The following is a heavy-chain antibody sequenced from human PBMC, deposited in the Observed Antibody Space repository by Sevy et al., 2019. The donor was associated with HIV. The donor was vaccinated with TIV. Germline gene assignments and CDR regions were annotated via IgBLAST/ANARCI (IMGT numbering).Heavy chain of an antibody. V-gene: IGHV3-7*01. CDR3: TRVSSGTDDDY. J-gene: IGHJ4*02. D-gene: IGHD6-25*01. CDR2: INPGGTEK. Sequence: GGSLRLSCVASGFTFSNSWMNWVRQAPGKGLEWVANINPGGTEKFYVDSVKGRFIISRDNAKNSLFLQMNSLRAEDTAVYYCTRVSSGTDDDYWGQGTLVTVSS. CDR1: GFTFSNSW.